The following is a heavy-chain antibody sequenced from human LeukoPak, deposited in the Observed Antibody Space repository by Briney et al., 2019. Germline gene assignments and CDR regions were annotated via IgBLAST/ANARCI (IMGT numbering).Heavy chain of an antibody. V-gene: IGHV3-30*02. Sequence: GGSLRLSCAASGFTFSSYGMHWVRQAPGKGLEWVAFIRYDGSNKYYADSVKGRFTISRDNSKNTLYLQMNSLRAEDTAVYYCAKVGSGSYYTDYYYYMDVWGKGTTVTISS. J-gene: IGHJ6*03. CDR1: GFTFSSYG. CDR2: IRYDGSNK. D-gene: IGHD3-10*01. CDR3: AKVGSGSYYTDYYYYMDV.